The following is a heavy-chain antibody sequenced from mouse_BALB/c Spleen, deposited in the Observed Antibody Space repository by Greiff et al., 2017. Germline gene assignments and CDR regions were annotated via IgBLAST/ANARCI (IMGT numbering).Heavy chain of an antibody. D-gene: IGHD2-10*02. CDR1: GFTFSNYW. CDR3: TQYGNYVWFAY. CDR2: IRLKSNNYAT. J-gene: IGHJ3*01. Sequence: EVQLKESGGGLVQPGGSMKLSCVASGFTFSNYWMNWVRQSPEKGLEWVAEIRLKSNNYATHYAESVKGRFTISRDDSKSSVYLQMNNLRAEDTGIYYCTQYGNYVWFAYWGQGTLVTVSA. V-gene: IGHV6-6*02.